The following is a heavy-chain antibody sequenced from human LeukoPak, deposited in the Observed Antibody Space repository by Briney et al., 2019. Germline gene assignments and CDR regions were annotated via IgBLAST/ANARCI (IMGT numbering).Heavy chain of an antibody. D-gene: IGHD3-22*01. V-gene: IGHV1-18*01. CDR2: ISTYNGDT. CDR3: ARSYYDSSGYYYRYYYYYMDV. Sequence: ASVKVSCKASGYTFTSYGINWVRQAPGQGLERMGWISTYNGDTNYAQKLQGRVTMTTDTSTSTAYMELRSLRSDDTAVYYCARSYYDSSGYYYRYYYYYMDVWGKGTTVTISS. CDR1: GYTFTSYG. J-gene: IGHJ6*03.